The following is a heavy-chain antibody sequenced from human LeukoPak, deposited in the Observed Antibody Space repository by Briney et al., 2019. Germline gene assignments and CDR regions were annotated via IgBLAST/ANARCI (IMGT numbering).Heavy chain of an antibody. CDR3: ARGTSTFGDY. V-gene: IGHV1-46*01. CDR1: GYTFTSYY. CDR2: INPSGGST. Sequence: ASVKVSCKASGYTFTSYYMHWVRQAPGQGLEWMGIINPSGGSTSYAQKFQDRVTMTWNTSISTAYMELSSLRSGDTAVYYCARGTSTFGDYWGQGTLVTVSS. D-gene: IGHD3-16*01. J-gene: IGHJ4*02.